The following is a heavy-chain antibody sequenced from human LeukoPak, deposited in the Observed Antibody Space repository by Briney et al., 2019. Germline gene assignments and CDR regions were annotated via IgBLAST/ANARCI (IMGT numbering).Heavy chain of an antibody. J-gene: IGHJ4*02. CDR1: GYTFTDYY. V-gene: IGHV1-2*02. CDR2: IGPNTGDT. Sequence: ASVKVSCXASGYTFTDYYIHWVRQAPGQGLEWMGWIGPNTGDTDSAQKFQGRVTMTRDTSITTPYMELNRLTSDDAAVYYCSRRGDFQAFDYWGQGTLVTVSS. CDR3: SRRGDFQAFDY. D-gene: IGHD3-3*01.